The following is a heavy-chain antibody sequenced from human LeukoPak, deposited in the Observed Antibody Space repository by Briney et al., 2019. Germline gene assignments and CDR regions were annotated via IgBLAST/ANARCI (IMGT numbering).Heavy chain of an antibody. Sequence: GESLKISCKGSGYSFTSYWIGWVRQMPGKGLEWMGIIYPGDSDTRYSPSFQGQVTTSADKSISTAYLQWSSLKASDTAMYYCARSTKGDIVVVVAAAGAFDIWGQGTMVTVSS. CDR3: ARSTKGDIVVVVAAAGAFDI. D-gene: IGHD2-15*01. CDR1: GYSFTSYW. J-gene: IGHJ3*02. V-gene: IGHV5-51*01. CDR2: IYPGDSDT.